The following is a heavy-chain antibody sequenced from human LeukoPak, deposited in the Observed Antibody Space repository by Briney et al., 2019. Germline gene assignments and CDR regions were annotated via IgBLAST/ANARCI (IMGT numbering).Heavy chain of an antibody. CDR2: INPNSGGT. D-gene: IGHD4-17*01. CDR1: GYTFTGYY. CDR3: ARGDGDYVYYYYMDV. V-gene: IGHV1-2*02. Sequence: ASVKVSCKASGYTFTGYYMHWVRQAPGQGLEWMGWINPNSGGTNYAQKFQAKVTMTADKSTNTAYLEISSLTSDDTAVYYCARGDGDYVYYYYMDVWGKGTTVTVSS. J-gene: IGHJ6*03.